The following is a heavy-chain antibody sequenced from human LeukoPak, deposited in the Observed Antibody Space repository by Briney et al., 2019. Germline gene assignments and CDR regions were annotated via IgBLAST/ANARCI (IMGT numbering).Heavy chain of an antibody. V-gene: IGHV4-59*08. CDR1: GGSISSYY. Sequence: SETLSLTCTVSGGSISSYYWSWIRQPPGKGLEWIGNIYYSGSTNYNPSLKSRVNISVDTSKNQFSLKLSSVTAADTAVYYCARGNYGEPPGAFDIWGQGKMVTVSS. J-gene: IGHJ3*02. D-gene: IGHD4-17*01. CDR2: IYYSGST. CDR3: ARGNYGEPPGAFDI.